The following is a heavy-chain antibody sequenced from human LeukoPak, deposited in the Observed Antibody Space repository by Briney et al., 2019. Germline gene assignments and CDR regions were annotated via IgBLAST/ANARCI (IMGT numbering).Heavy chain of an antibody. CDR3: TTKYYYDSSGYPPGDY. D-gene: IGHD3-22*01. V-gene: IGHV3-15*01. CDR2: IKSKTDGGTT. J-gene: IGHJ4*02. CDR1: GSTFSNAW. Sequence: GGSLRLSCAASGSTFSNAWMSWVRQAPGKGLEWVGRIKSKTDGGTTDYAAPVKGRFTISRDDSKNTLYLQMNSLKTEDTAVYYCTTKYYYDSSGYPPGDYWGQGTLVTVSS.